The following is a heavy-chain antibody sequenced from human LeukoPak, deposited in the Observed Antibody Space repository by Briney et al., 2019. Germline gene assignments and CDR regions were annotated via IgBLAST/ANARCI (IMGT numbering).Heavy chain of an antibody. V-gene: IGHV3-74*01. Sequence: GGSLRLSCAASGFTFSSYWMHWVRQAPGKGLVWVSRINSDGSGTTYADSVKGRFTISRDNAKNTLYLQMHSLRAEDTAIYYCAKYYGQYQLLGPVDYWGQGTLVSVSS. J-gene: IGHJ4*02. CDR3: AKYYGQYQLLGPVDY. CDR2: INSDGSGT. D-gene: IGHD2-2*01. CDR1: GFTFSSYW.